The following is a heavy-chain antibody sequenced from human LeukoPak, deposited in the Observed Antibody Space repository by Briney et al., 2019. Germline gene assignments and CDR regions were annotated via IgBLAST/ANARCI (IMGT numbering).Heavy chain of an antibody. J-gene: IGHJ6*02. CDR1: GFTFTSSA. Sequence: SVKVSCKASGFTFTSSAMQWVRQARGQLLEWIGWIVVGSGNTNYAQKFQERVTITRDMSTSTAYMELSSLRSEDTAVYYCAADSSGWSRIKNYYYYGMDVWGQGTTVTVSS. V-gene: IGHV1-58*02. CDR2: IVVGSGNT. CDR3: AADSSGWSRIKNYYYYGMDV. D-gene: IGHD6-19*01.